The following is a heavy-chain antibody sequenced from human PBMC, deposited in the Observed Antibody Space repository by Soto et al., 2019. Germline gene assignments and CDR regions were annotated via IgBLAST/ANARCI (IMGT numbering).Heavy chain of an antibody. D-gene: IGHD3-9*01. Sequence: SETLSLTCTVSGGSISSYYWSWIRQPPGKGLEWIGYIYYSGSTNYNPSIKSRVTISVDTSKNQFSLKLSSVTAADTAVYYCARETYYDILTGYSGYYYYGMDVWGQGTTVTVSS. CDR1: GGSISSYY. CDR3: ARETYYDILTGYSGYYYYGMDV. J-gene: IGHJ6*02. V-gene: IGHV4-59*01. CDR2: IYYSGST.